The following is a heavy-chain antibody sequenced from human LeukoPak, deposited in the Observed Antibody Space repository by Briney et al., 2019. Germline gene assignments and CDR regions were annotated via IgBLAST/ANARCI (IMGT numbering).Heavy chain of an antibody. Sequence: ASVKVSCKASGYTFTSYGISWVRQAPGQGLEWMGRIIPILGIANYAQKFQGRVTITADKSTSTAYMELSSLRSEDTAVYYCARAHYDSSGYHDAFDIWGQGTMVTVSS. J-gene: IGHJ3*02. CDR2: IIPILGIA. V-gene: IGHV1-69*04. CDR1: GYTFTSYG. CDR3: ARAHYDSSGYHDAFDI. D-gene: IGHD3-22*01.